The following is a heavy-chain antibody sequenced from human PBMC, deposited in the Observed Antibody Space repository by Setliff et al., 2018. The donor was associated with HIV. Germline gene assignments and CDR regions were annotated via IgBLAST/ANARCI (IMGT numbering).Heavy chain of an antibody. Sequence: SETLSLTCTVSGRSISNSSYYWGWIRQPPGKGLEWIGSIYYSGSTYYNPSLKSRVTISVDTSKNQFSLKLSSVTAADSAVYYCARIVATITCYDYWGQGTLVTSPQ. CDR2: IYYSGST. J-gene: IGHJ4*02. CDR3: ARIVATITCYDY. CDR1: GRSISNSSYY. D-gene: IGHD5-12*01. V-gene: IGHV4-39*07.